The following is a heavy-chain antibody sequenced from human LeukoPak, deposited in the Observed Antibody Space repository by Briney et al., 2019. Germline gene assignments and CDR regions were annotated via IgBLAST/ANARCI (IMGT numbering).Heavy chain of an antibody. CDR2: IYYSGST. D-gene: IGHD5-18*01. J-gene: IGHJ5*02. CDR3: ARVGDTAFWVNNWFDP. V-gene: IGHV4-61*08. Sequence: PSETLSLTCAVSGGSISSGGYSWSWIRQPPGKGLEWIGYIYYSGSTKYNPSLKSRVTISEDTSKNQFSLKLNSVTAADTAVYYCARVGDTAFWVNNWFDPWGQGTLVTVSS. CDR1: GGSISSGGYS.